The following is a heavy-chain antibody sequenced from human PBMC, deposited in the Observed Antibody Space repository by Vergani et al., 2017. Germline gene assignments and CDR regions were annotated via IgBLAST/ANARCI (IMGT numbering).Heavy chain of an antibody. V-gene: IGHV4-61*02. Sequence: QVQLQESGPGLVKPSQTLSLTCTVSGGSISSGSYYWSWIRQPAGKGLEWIGRIYTSGSTNYNPSLKTRVTISVDTSKNQFSLTLTSVTAADTAVYYCASDTHSGQRADRLGQGILVTVTS. J-gene: IGHJ5*02. CDR1: GGSISSGSYY. CDR3: ASDTHSGQRADR. CDR2: IYTSGST. D-gene: IGHD6-19*01.